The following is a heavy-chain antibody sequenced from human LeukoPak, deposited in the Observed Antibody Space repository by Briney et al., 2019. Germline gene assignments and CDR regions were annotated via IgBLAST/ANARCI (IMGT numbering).Heavy chain of an antibody. CDR2: IYSSGST. CDR1: GASINDYY. D-gene: IGHD3-3*01. V-gene: IGHV4-4*07. J-gene: IGHJ4*02. CDR3: AREAFGGAFFGY. Sequence: SETLSLTCTVSGASINDYYWGWLRQPAGKGLEWIGRIYSSGSTNYNPSFKSRVTMSVDTSKNQFSLELRSVTAADTAVYYCAREAFGGAFFGYWGRGTLVTVSS.